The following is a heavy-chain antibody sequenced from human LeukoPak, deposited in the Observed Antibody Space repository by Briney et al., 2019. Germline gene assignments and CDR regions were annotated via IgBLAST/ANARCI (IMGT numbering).Heavy chain of an antibody. Sequence: SETLSLTCAVYGGSFSGYYWSWIRQPPGKGLEWIGEINHSGSTTYNPSLKSRVTISVDTSKNQFSLKLSSVTAADTAVYYCARARNYYDSSGYYKRPKYYFDYWGQGTLVTVSS. V-gene: IGHV4-34*01. CDR2: INHSGST. CDR3: ARARNYYDSSGYYKRPKYYFDY. CDR1: GGSFSGYY. J-gene: IGHJ4*02. D-gene: IGHD3-22*01.